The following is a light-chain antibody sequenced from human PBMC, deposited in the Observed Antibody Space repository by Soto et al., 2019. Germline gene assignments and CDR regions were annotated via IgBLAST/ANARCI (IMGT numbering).Light chain of an antibody. CDR2: YND. CDR1: NSNLGSGFD. CDR3: QSYDSSLSGHVV. J-gene: IGLJ2*01. Sequence: QSVLTQPPSVSGAPGQRVTISCTGSNSNLGSGFDVQWYQQLPGTAPKLLIYYNDNRPSGVPDRFSGSKSGTSASLAITGLQADDEADYYCQSYDSSLSGHVVFGGGTKLTVL. V-gene: IGLV1-40*01.